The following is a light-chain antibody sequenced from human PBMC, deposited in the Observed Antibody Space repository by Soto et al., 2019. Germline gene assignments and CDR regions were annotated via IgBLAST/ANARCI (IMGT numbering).Light chain of an antibody. CDR3: CSYAGSSSYV. CDR2: QVT. V-gene: IGLV2-23*02. CDR1: SSDVGSYNF. J-gene: IGLJ1*01. Sequence: QSALTQPASVSGSPGQSITISCTGTSSDVGSYNFVSWYQHHAGTAPKLIIYQVTNRPSGVSDRFSASKSGDTASLTISGLQAEDEADYYCCSYAGSSSYVFGTGTKVTVL.